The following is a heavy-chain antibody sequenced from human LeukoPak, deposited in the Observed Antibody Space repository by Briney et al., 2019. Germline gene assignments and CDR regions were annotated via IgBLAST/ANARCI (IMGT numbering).Heavy chain of an antibody. J-gene: IGHJ4*02. CDR2: ISWNSGSI. CDR3: AKVGGYYYDSSGPFDY. D-gene: IGHD3-22*01. V-gene: IGHV3-9*01. CDR1: GFTFDDYA. Sequence: LGGSLRLSCAASGFTFDDYAMNWVRQAPGKGLEWVSGISWNSGSIGYADSVKGRFTISRDNAKNSLYLQMNSLRAEDTALYYCAKVGGYYYDSSGPFDYWGQGTLVTVSS.